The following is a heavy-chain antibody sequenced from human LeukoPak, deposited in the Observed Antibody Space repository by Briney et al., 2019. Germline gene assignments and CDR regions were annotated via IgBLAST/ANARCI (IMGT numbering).Heavy chain of an antibody. Sequence: ASVKVSCKASGYTLTNYDVNWVRQATGQGLEWMGWMNPTSGKAGFAQRFQGRVSMIRNISISTAYMELSSLRSEDTAVYYCARDFFDGHGYTFYYYGMDVWGQGTTVTVSS. J-gene: IGHJ6*02. CDR2: MNPTSGKA. CDR1: GYTLTNYD. CDR3: ARDFFDGHGYTFYYYGMDV. V-gene: IGHV1-8*01. D-gene: IGHD3-22*01.